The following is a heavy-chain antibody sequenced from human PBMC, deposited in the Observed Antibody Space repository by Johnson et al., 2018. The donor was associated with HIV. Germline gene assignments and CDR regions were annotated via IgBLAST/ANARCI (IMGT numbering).Heavy chain of an antibody. Sequence: QVQLVESGGGVVQPGTSLTLSCAASGFPFRDSAMHWVRQAPGRGMEWLAVISYDGSNKYYADYVKGRFTISRDNSKNTLYLQMNSLRAEDTAVYYCASGLGIVGATRSAFDIWGQGTMVTVSS. CDR1: GFPFRDSA. J-gene: IGHJ3*02. V-gene: IGHV3-30*03. CDR3: ASGLGIVGATRSAFDI. D-gene: IGHD1-26*01. CDR2: ISYDGSNK.